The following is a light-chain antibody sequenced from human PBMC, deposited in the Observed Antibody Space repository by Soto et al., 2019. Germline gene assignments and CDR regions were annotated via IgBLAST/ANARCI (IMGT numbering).Light chain of an antibody. V-gene: IGKV3-15*01. CDR1: QRLSTN. J-gene: IGKJ4*01. CDR3: QQYDNWPLT. CDR2: GAS. Sequence: EIVMTQSPATLSVSPGERATLSCRASQRLSTNLAWYQQKPGQAPRLLIYGASTRATGIPARFSGSGSGTDFTLTISSLQSEDFAVYYCQQYDNWPLTFGGGTKVEIK.